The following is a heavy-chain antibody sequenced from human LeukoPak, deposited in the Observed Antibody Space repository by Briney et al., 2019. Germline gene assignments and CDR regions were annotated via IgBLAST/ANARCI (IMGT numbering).Heavy chain of an antibody. V-gene: IGHV3-23*01. J-gene: IGHJ6*03. CDR2: ISETGRST. CDR3: ARYWNFHYMDV. D-gene: IGHD1-7*01. CDR1: GFTFSTFA. Sequence: GGSLRLSCVASGFTFSTFAMNWVRQAPGKGLEWVSTISETGRSTYYADSVKGQFTISRDNSKNTLYLQMNSLRAEDTAVYYCARYWNFHYMDVWGKGTTVTVSS.